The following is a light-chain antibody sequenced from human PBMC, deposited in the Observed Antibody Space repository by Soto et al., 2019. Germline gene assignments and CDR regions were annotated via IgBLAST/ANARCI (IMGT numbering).Light chain of an antibody. CDR2: DAS. Sequence: EIVLTQSPATLSLSPGERATLSCRASQSVSRNLAWYQQKPGQAPRLLIYDASNRATGIPARFSGSGSGTDFTLTISRLEPEDFAVYNCRRGDTFGQGTRLEIK. CDR3: RRGDT. J-gene: IGKJ5*01. V-gene: IGKV3-11*01. CDR1: QSVSRN.